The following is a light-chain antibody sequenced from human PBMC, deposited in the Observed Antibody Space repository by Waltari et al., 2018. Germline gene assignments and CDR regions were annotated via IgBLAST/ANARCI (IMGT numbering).Light chain of an antibody. CDR1: SSDVGGYNY. CDR3: SSYTTSSTFYV. V-gene: IGLV2-14*03. CDR2: DVS. Sequence: QSALTQPASVSGSPGQSITISCTGTSSDVGGYNYVSWFQQHPGKAPKLMIYDVSSRPSGVSNRFAGSKSGYTASLTISGLQAEDETDYYCSSYTTSSTFYVFGTGTKVTVL. J-gene: IGLJ1*01.